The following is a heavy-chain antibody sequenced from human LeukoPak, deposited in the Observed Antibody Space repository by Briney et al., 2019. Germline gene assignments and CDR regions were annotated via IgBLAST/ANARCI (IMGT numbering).Heavy chain of an antibody. J-gene: IGHJ4*02. CDR1: GFTFSNYH. CDR3: ARDQEAVPAGDH. V-gene: IGHV3-7*01. Sequence: PGGSLRLSCAGSGFTFSNYHISWVRQAPGKGLEWVANIRQDGSEKNYMDSVKGRFTISRDNTKNSVYLQMNSLRVEDTAVYYCARDQEAVPAGDHWGQGTLVIVSS. D-gene: IGHD6-19*01. CDR2: IRQDGSEK.